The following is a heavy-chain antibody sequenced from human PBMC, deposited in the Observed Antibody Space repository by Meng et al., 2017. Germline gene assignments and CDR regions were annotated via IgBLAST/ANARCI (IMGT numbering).Heavy chain of an antibody. CDR3: ARDKSGWYYGMDV. D-gene: IGHD6-19*01. V-gene: IGHV7-4-1*02. Sequence: ASVKVSCKASGYTFSSYPMNWVRQAPGQGLEWMGWINTNTGNPTYAQGFTGRFVFSLDTSVSTAYLQVSSLKAEDTAVYYCARDKSGWYYGMDVWGQGTTVTVSS. CDR1: GYTFSSYP. J-gene: IGHJ6*02. CDR2: INTNTGNP.